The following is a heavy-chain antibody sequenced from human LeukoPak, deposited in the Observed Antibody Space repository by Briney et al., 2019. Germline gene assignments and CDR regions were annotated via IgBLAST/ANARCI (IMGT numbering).Heavy chain of an antibody. J-gene: IGHJ4*02. CDR1: GYTFSAHF. Sequence: ASVKVSCKTSGYTFSAHFIHWVRQAPGQGPEWMGWINTKSGGTRYAQKFQGRVTVTRDTSISTADMELTSLTSDDTVVYYCARDTGTGDYVFDYWGKGTLVTVSS. V-gene: IGHV1-2*02. D-gene: IGHD4-17*01. CDR3: ARDTGTGDYVFDY. CDR2: INTKSGGT.